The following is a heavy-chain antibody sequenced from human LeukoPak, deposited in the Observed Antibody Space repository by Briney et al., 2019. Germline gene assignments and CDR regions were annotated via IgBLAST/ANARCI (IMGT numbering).Heavy chain of an antibody. CDR2: IGNSGSPI. CDR3: ARTFDS. V-gene: IGHV3-48*03. Sequence: EGSLRLSCAASGSTFSSYEMNWVRQAPGKGLEWVSYIGNSGSPIYYADSVKGRFTISRDNAKNSLFLQMSSLRAEDTAVYYCARTFDSWGQGTLVTVSS. J-gene: IGHJ4*02. CDR1: GSTFSSYE.